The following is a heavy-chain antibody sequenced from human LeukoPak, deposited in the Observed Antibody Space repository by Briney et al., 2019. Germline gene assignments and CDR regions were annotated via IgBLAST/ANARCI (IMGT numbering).Heavy chain of an antibody. D-gene: IGHD2-15*01. CDR1: GFIFSSHS. Sequence: GGSLRLSCAASGFIFSSHSMNWVRQAPGKGLEWVAYISTITSTKYYADTVEGRFTISRDNAKNSLYLQMNSLRAEDTAVYYCAKGPVVTFDIWGQGTMVTVSP. CDR3: AKGPVVTFDI. J-gene: IGHJ3*02. CDR2: ISTITSTK. V-gene: IGHV3-48*01.